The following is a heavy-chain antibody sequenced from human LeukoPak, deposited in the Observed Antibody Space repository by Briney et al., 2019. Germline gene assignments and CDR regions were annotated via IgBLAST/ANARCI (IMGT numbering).Heavy chain of an antibody. CDR2: IKSKNVGETT. V-gene: IGHV3-15*01. CDR1: GLSFDNAW. Sequence: PGGSLRLSCVVSGLSFDNAWMSCVRQAPGKGLEWVGRIKSKNVGETTEYAAPVQGRFTISRDDSKNTVYLQMSSLKTEDTAVYYCTTGPGNSGYWGQGTLVTVSS. J-gene: IGHJ4*02. D-gene: IGHD4-23*01. CDR3: TTGPGNSGY.